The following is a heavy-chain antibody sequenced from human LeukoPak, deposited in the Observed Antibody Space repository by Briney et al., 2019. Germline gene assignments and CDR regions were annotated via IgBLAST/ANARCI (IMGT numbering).Heavy chain of an antibody. Sequence: GGCLRLSCAVSGLTFSNFGMHWVRQASGKGLEWVAVISYDGSNKYYADSVKGRFTISRDNSKNTLYLQMNSLRAEDTAVYYCAKDRGRGCSRNSCYYEDWGQGTLVTVSS. D-gene: IGHD2-2*01. J-gene: IGHJ4*02. V-gene: IGHV3-30*18. CDR1: GLTFSNFG. CDR3: AKDRGRGCSRNSCYYED. CDR2: ISYDGSNK.